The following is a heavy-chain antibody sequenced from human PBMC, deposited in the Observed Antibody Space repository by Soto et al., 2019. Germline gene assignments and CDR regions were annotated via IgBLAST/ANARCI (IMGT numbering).Heavy chain of an antibody. CDR2: IYYSGST. CDR1: GGSISSYY. CDR3: ARTYYDFWVNWFDP. J-gene: IGHJ5*02. D-gene: IGHD3-3*01. V-gene: IGHV4-59*01. Sequence: SETLSLTCTVSGGSISSYYWSWIRQPPGKGLEWIGYIYYSGSTNYNPSLRSRVTISVDTSKNQFSLKLSSVTAADTAVYYCARTYYDFWVNWFDPWGQGTLVTVS.